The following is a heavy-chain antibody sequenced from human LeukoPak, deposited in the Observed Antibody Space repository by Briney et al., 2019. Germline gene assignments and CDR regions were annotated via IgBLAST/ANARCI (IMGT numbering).Heavy chain of an antibody. CDR2: ISSSSSYI. CDR1: GFTFSSYS. J-gene: IGHJ4*02. CDR3: ANGYCSSTSCPDQFDY. V-gene: IGHV3-21*01. D-gene: IGHD2-2*03. Sequence: GGSLRLSCAASGFTFSSYSMNWVRQAPGKGLEWVSSISSSSSYIYYADSVKGRFTISRDNAKNSLYLQMNSLRAEDTAVYYCANGYCSSTSCPDQFDYWGQGTLVTVSS.